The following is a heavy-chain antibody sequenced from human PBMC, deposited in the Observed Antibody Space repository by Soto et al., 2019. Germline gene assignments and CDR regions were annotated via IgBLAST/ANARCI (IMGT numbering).Heavy chain of an antibody. Sequence: GGSLRLSCAASGFTFSNAWMSWVRQAPGKGLEWVGRIKSKTDGGTTDYAAPVKGRFTISKDDSKNTLYLQMNSLKTEDTAVYYCTTERGYSGYEIHYADYWGQGTLVTVSS. J-gene: IGHJ4*02. CDR2: IKSKTDGGTT. CDR3: TTERGYSGYEIHYADY. D-gene: IGHD5-12*01. CDR1: GFTFSNAW. V-gene: IGHV3-15*01.